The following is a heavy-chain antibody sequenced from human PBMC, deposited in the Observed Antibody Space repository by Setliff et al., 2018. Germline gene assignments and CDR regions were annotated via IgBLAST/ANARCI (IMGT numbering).Heavy chain of an antibody. CDR1: GASISGNSYY. CDR2: TYYGGNT. D-gene: IGHD6-6*01. Sequence: PSETLSLTCTVSGASISGNSYYWAWIRQPPGKGLEWIASTYYGGNTYYNPSLKSRVTMSVDKSKNQFSLKLSSVTAADTAVYYCARGRNVAARLLDSWGQGARVTVSS. V-gene: IGHV4-39*01. J-gene: IGHJ4*02. CDR3: ARGRNVAARLLDS.